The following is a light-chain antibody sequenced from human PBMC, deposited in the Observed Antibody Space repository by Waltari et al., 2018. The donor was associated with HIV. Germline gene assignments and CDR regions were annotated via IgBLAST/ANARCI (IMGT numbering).Light chain of an antibody. J-gene: IGLJ2*01. Sequence: QSALTQPASVSGSPGQSITISCPGTSSAVGGYNYVSWYQQHPGKPPKFMIYEVRNRPSGVSNRFSGSKSGNTASLTISGLQAEDEAYYYCSSYSSSDTHVVFGGGTKLTVL. V-gene: IGLV2-14*01. CDR3: SSYSSSDTHVV. CDR1: SSAVGGYNY. CDR2: EVR.